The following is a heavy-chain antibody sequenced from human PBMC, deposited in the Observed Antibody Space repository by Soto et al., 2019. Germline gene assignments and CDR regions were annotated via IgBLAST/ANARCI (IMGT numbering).Heavy chain of an antibody. CDR3: ARAPAPLYSRRWSYFDY. V-gene: IGHV4-59*01. D-gene: IGHD6-13*01. Sequence: SETLSLTCTVSGGSISSYYWSWIRQPPGKGLEWIGYIYYSGSTNYNPSLKSRVTISVDTSKNQFSLKLSSVTAADTAVYYCARAPAPLYSRRWSYFDYWGQGNVVTVSS. J-gene: IGHJ4*02. CDR1: GGSISSYY. CDR2: IYYSGST.